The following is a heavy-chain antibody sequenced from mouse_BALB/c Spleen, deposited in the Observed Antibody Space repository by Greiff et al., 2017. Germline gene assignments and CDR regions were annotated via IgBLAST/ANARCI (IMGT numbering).Heavy chain of an antibody. Sequence: EVKVVESGGGLVTPGGSLKLSCAASGFTFSDYYMYWVRQTPEKRLEWVATISDGGSYTYYPDSVKGRFTISRDNAKNNLYLQMSSLKSEDTAMYYCAREEDSYWGQGTLVTVSA. CDR2: ISDGGSYT. CDR1: GFTFSDYY. CDR3: AREEDSY. J-gene: IGHJ3*01. V-gene: IGHV5-4*02.